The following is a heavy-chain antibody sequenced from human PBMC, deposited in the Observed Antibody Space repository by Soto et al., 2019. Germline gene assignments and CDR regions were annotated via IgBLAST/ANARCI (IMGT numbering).Heavy chain of an antibody. CDR2: IDNDGST. D-gene: IGHD3-10*01. CDR3: ARDSARTFDY. CDR1: GFRFSAYW. Sequence: DVQLVESGGDLVQPGGSLRLSCAGSGFRFSAYWMHWVRQVPGKGLFWVSRIDNDGSTTYAEAVKGRFTISRDNAKNTVYLQMNSLRAEDTAVYYCARDSARTFDYWGQGTLVSVSS. J-gene: IGHJ4*02. V-gene: IGHV3-74*01.